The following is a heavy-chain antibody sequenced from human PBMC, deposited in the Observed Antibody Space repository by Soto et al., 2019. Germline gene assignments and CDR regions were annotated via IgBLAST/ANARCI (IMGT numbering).Heavy chain of an antibody. V-gene: IGHV3-73*01. J-gene: IGHJ4*02. D-gene: IGHD2-8*01. CDR1: GFTFSGSA. Sequence: GGSLRLSCAASGFTFSGSAMHWVRQASGKGLEWVGRIRSKANSYATAYAASVKGRFTISRDDSKNTAYLQMNSLRAEDTAVYYCAKEVLVYCTNGVCDFDYWGQGTLVTVSS. CDR3: AKEVLVYCTNGVCDFDY. CDR2: IRSKANSYAT.